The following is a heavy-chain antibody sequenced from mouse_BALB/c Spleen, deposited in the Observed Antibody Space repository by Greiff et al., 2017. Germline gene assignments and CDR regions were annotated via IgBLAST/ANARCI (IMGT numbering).Heavy chain of an antibody. D-gene: IGHD2-3*01. CDR1: GYSITSDYA. CDR2: ISYSGST. J-gene: IGHJ4*01. V-gene: IGHV3-2*02. Sequence: ESGPGLVKPSQSLSLTCTVTGYSITSDYAWYWIRQFPGNKLEWMGYISYSGSTSYNPSLKSRISITLDTSKNQFFLQLNSVTTEDTATYYCAINDGYYAYWGQGTSVTVSS. CDR3: AINDGYYAY.